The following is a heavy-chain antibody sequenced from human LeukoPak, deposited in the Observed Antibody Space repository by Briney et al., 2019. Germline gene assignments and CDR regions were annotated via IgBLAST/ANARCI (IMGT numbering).Heavy chain of an antibody. CDR1: GGSISISSYY. CDR3: ARGSIAAAARFDY. J-gene: IGHJ4*02. D-gene: IGHD6-13*01. V-gene: IGHV4-61*02. CDR2: IYTSGST. Sequence: SETLSLTCTVSGGSISISSYYWGWIRQPAGKGLEWIGRIYTSGSTNYNPSLKSRVTMSVDTSKNQFSLKLSSVTAADTAVYYCARGSIAAAARFDYWGQGTLVTVSS.